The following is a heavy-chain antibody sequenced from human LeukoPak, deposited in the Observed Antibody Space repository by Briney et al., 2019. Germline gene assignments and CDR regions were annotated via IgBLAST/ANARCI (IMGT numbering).Heavy chain of an antibody. J-gene: IGHJ4*02. CDR3: ARASGAFDC. Sequence: SETLSLTCAVYGGSFSGYYWSWIRQPPGKGLELIGYIYYSGITNYNPSLKSRVTISLDTSKNRFSLKLNSVTAADTTVYYCARASGAFDCWGQGALVTVSS. V-gene: IGHV4-59*01. CDR2: IYYSGIT. CDR1: GGSFSGYY.